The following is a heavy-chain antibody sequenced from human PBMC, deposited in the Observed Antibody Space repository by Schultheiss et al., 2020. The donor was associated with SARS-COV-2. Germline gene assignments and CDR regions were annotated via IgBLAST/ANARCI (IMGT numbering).Heavy chain of an antibody. V-gene: IGHV3-20*04. CDR2: INWNGGST. Sequence: GGSLRLSCVVSGFTFNNYGMHWVRQAPGKGLEWVSGINWNGGSTGYADSVKGRFTISRDNAKNSLYLQMNSLRAEDTALYYCASLDSSGYYSAYYWGQGTLVTVSS. CDR3: ASLDSSGYYSAYY. CDR1: GFTFNNYG. J-gene: IGHJ4*02. D-gene: IGHD3-22*01.